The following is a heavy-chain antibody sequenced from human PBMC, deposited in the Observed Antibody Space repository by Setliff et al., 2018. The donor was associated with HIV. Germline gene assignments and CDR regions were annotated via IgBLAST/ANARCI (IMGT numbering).Heavy chain of an antibody. D-gene: IGHD3-10*01. CDR3: ARGLGHYGSGSSLPLGY. Sequence: LETLSLTCAVYGGSLRLSCVASGITVSGIYMTWVRQPPGKGLEWIGSIYYRGSTYYNPSLKSRVTISVDTSKNQFSLKMLSVTAADTAVYYCARGLGHYGSGSSLPLGYWGQGTLVTVSS. CDR1: GGSLRLSCVASGITVSGIY. CDR2: IYYRGST. V-gene: IGHV4-39*07. J-gene: IGHJ4*02.